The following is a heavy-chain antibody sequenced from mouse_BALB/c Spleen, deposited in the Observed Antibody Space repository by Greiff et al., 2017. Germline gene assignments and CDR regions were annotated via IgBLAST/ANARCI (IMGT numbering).Heavy chain of an antibody. V-gene: IGHV14-4*02. D-gene: IGHD3-3*01. Sequence: EVQLQQSGAELVRSGASVKLSCTASGFNIKDYYMHWVKQRPEQGLEWIGWIDPENGDTEYAPKFQGKATMTADTSSNTAYLQLSSLTSEDTAVYYCNARGTYAVDYWGQGTSVTVSS. CDR3: NARGTYAVDY. J-gene: IGHJ4*01. CDR1: GFNIKDYY. CDR2: IDPENGDT.